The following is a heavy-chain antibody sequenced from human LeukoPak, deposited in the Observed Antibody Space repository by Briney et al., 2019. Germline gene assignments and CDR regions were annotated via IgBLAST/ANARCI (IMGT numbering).Heavy chain of an antibody. CDR3: ARVVVWWGELLPYYFDY. V-gene: IGHV3-48*01. J-gene: IGHJ4*02. CDR1: GFTFSNAW. Sequence: PGGSLRLSCAASGFTFSNAWMSWVRQAPGRGLEWVSYISGGSGTIYYADSVKGRFTISRDNAKNSLYLQMNSLRAEDTAVYYCARVVVWWGELLPYYFDYWGQGTLVTVSS. CDR2: ISGGSGTI. D-gene: IGHD1-26*01.